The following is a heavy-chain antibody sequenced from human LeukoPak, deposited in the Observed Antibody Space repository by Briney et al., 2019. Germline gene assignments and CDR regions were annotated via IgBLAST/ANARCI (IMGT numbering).Heavy chain of an antibody. V-gene: IGHV4-4*07. D-gene: IGHD3-16*01. Sequence: PSETLPLTCTVSGGSISSYYWSWIRQPAGKGLEWIGRIYTSGSTNYNPSLKSRVTMSVDTSKNQFSLKLSSVTAADTAEYYCARGPTRGKFDYWGQGTLVTVSS. CDR2: IYTSGST. CDR3: ARGPTRGKFDY. J-gene: IGHJ4*02. CDR1: GGSISSYY.